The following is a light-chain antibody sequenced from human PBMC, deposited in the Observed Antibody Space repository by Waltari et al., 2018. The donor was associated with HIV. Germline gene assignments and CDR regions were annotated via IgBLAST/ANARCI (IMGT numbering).Light chain of an antibody. J-gene: IGKJ4*01. V-gene: IGKV3-11*01. Sequence: ENVLTQSPATLSLSPGERATLSCRASQSVSSLLAWYQQKPGQAPRLLIYDASNRATGTPPRFSGSGSGTDFTLSISSLEPEEFAVYYCQQRSSWPLTFGGGTKVEIK. CDR3: QQRSSWPLT. CDR2: DAS. CDR1: QSVSSL.